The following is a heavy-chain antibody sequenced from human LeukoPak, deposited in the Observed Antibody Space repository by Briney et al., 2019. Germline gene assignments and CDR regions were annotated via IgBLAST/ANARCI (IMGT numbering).Heavy chain of an antibody. Sequence: GGSLRLSCAASGFTFSSYGMSWVRQAPGKGLEWVSAISTTGGTTYYAGSVKGRFTTSRDNAKNTLYLQMNSLRAEDTAVYYCARTLAGPDPFDIWGQGTMVTVSS. CDR2: ISTTGGTT. D-gene: IGHD6-13*01. V-gene: IGHV3-23*01. CDR1: GFTFSSYG. CDR3: ARTLAGPDPFDI. J-gene: IGHJ3*02.